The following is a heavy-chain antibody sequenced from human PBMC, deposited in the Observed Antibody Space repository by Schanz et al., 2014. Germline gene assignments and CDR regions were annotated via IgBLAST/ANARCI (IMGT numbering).Heavy chain of an antibody. CDR1: GGTFSSDT. V-gene: IGHV1-69*08. Sequence: QVHLVQSGAEVKKPGSSVKVSCKASGGTFSSDTFSWVRQAPGQGLEWMGRIIPVLAIADYAQKFQGRVTITADKSTSTASMELSSLRSEDTAVYYCARDAVDAAAGGNYWGQGTLVTVSS. D-gene: IGHD6-13*01. CDR2: IIPVLAIA. J-gene: IGHJ4*02. CDR3: ARDAVDAAAGGNY.